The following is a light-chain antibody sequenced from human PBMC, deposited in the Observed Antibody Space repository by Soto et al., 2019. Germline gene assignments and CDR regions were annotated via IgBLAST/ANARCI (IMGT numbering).Light chain of an antibody. CDR3: QQRSNWPIT. CDR1: QSVSDH. Sequence: IVLTQSPATLSLSPGERATLSCRASQSVSDHLAWDQQKPGQAPRLLIYDASNRATGIPPRFGGSGSGTDFTLTISSLEPEDFAVYYCQQRSNWPITFGQGTLLEI. CDR2: DAS. V-gene: IGKV3-11*01. J-gene: IGKJ5*01.